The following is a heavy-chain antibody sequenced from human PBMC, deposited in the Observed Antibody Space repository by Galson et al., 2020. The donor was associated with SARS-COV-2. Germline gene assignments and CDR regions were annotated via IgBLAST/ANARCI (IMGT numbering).Heavy chain of an antibody. D-gene: IGHD3-22*01. CDR2: IYYSGSS. J-gene: IGHJ4*02. CDR3: ARTIQYYYDSSGYYRVFYFDY. CDR1: GGSISSSSYY. V-gene: IGHV4-39*01. Sequence: SETLSLTCTVSGGSISSSSYYWGWIRQPPGKGLEWIGRIYYSGSSYYKPSLKSRVTISVDTSKNQFSLKLSSVTAADTAVYYCARTIQYYYDSSGYYRVFYFDYWGQGTLVTVSS.